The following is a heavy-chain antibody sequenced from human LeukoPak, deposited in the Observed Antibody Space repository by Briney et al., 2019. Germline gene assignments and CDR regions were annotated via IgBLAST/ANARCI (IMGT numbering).Heavy chain of an antibody. V-gene: IGHV1-2*02. CDR3: ARGGSGELNWFDP. Sequence: ASVKVSCKASGYTFTSYGISWVRQAPGQGLEWMGWINPNSGDTNYSQKFQGRVSMTRDTSINTAYMELSRLTSDDTAVYYCARGGSGELNWFDPWGQGTLVTVSS. J-gene: IGHJ5*02. CDR2: INPNSGDT. CDR1: GYTFTSYG. D-gene: IGHD1-7*01.